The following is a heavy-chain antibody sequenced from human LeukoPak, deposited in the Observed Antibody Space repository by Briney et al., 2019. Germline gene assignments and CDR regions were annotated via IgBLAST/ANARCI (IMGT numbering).Heavy chain of an antibody. CDR1: GFTFSSYG. D-gene: IGHD3-22*01. V-gene: IGHV3-23*01. J-gene: IGHJ4*02. Sequence: GGSLRLSCAASGFTFSSYGMSWVRQAPGKGLEWVSAISGSGGSTYYADSVKGRFTISRDNSKNTLYLQMNSLRPEDTAVYYCAKAAYDSSGSWYYFDYWGQGTLVTVSS. CDR2: ISGSGGST. CDR3: AKAAYDSSGSWYYFDY.